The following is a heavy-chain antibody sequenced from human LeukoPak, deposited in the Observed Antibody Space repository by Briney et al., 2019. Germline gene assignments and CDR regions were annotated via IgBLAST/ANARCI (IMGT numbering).Heavy chain of an antibody. CDR1: GGSISSSSCY. V-gene: IGHV4-39*07. Sequence: SETLSLTCTVSGGSISSSSCYWGWIRQPPGKGLEWIGSIYYSGSTNYNPSLKSRVTISVDTSKNQFSLKLSSVTAADTAVYYCARVKFSSSNWFDPWGQGTLVTVSS. D-gene: IGHD6-13*01. J-gene: IGHJ5*02. CDR2: IYYSGST. CDR3: ARVKFSSSNWFDP.